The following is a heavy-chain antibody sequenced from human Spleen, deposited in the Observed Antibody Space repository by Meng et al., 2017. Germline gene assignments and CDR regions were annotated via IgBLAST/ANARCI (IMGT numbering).Heavy chain of an antibody. J-gene: IGHJ4*02. D-gene: IGHD3-3*01. CDR1: GGSISSSSYY. Sequence: SETLSLTCTVSGGSISSSSYYWGWIRQPPGKGLEWIGSIYHSGSTYYKVSLKSRVALSIDTSKNQFSLRLSSVTAADTAVYYCARGALEWELLIYFDYWGQGNLVT. CDR2: IYHSGST. CDR3: ARGALEWELLIYFDY. V-gene: IGHV4-39*07.